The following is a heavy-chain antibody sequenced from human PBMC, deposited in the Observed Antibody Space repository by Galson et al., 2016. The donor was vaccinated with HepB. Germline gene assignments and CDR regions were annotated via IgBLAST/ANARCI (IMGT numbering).Heavy chain of an antibody. CDR3: ARLFRLWDGFFDY. V-gene: IGHV4-61*05. CDR1: GGSISSSSYY. CDR2: IYDSGST. Sequence: SETLSLTCIVYGGSISSSSYYWGWIRQPPGKGLEWIGHIYDSGSTKYNPSLKSRLTISIDTSKDQFSLKLSSVTAADTAVYYCARLFRLWDGFFDYWGQGTLVTVSS. D-gene: IGHD4/OR15-4a*01. J-gene: IGHJ4*02.